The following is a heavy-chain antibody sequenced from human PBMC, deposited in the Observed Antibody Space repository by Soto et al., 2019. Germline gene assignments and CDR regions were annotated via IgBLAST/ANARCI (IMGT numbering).Heavy chain of an antibody. CDR1: GDSVSSNSAA. J-gene: IGHJ6*02. V-gene: IGHV6-1*01. CDR3: ARGTVPVASFYYCYGMDV. Sequence: SQTLSLTCAISGDSVSSNSAAWNWIRQSPSRGLEWLGRAYYRSKWYNDYAVSVKSRITINPDTSKNQFSLQLNSVTPEDTAVYYCARGTVPVASFYYCYGMDVWGQGTTVTVSS. D-gene: IGHD6-19*01. CDR2: AYYRSKWYN.